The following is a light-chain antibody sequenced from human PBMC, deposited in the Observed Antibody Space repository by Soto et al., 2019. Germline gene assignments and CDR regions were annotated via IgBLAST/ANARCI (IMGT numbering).Light chain of an antibody. CDR1: QRIGDY. J-gene: IGKJ5*01. CDR2: DAS. V-gene: IGKV3-11*01. CDR3: QQCYVWPIT. Sequence: DIVLTQSPATLSLSPGERATLSCRASQRIGDYLAWYQQRPGQAPRLLIYDASNRAAGTPARFSGSGSGSDYTLTISSLQPDDFAVYYCQQCYVWPITFGQGTRLDIK.